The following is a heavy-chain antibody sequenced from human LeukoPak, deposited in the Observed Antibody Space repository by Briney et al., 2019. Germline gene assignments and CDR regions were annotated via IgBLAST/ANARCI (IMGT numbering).Heavy chain of an antibody. CDR2: IYYSGST. D-gene: IGHD3-10*01. Sequence: SETLSFTCTVSGGSISSYYWSWIRQPPGKGLEWIGYIYYSGSTNYNPSLKSRVTISVDTSKNQFSLKLSSVTAADTAVYYCARGLTYYYGSGSYFLDYWGQGTLVTVSS. V-gene: IGHV4-59*01. J-gene: IGHJ4*02. CDR3: ARGLTYYYGSGSYFLDY. CDR1: GGSISSYY.